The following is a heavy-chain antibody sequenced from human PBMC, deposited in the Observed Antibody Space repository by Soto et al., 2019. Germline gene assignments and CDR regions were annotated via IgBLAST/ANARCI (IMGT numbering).Heavy chain of an antibody. CDR2: MNPNSGNT. CDR3: ARTLSGYYGY. D-gene: IGHD5-12*01. V-gene: IGHV1-8*01. CDR1: GYPFSTYD. J-gene: IGHJ4*02. Sequence: QVQLVQSGAEVKKPGASVRVSCKASGYPFSTYDISWVRQATGQGLEWLGWMNPNSGNTGYAQKFQGRVTMTRDTSISTAYMEMSNLRSEDTATYYFARTLSGYYGYWGQGTLVTVSS.